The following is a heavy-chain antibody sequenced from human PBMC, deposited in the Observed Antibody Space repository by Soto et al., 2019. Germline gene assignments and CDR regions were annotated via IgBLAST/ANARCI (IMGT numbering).Heavy chain of an antibody. CDR2: IYYSGST. V-gene: IGHV4-61*01. D-gene: IGHD5-18*01. Sequence: QVQLQESDPGLVKPSETLSLTCTVSGGSVSSSRYCWGGIRQPPGKGLEWIGYIYYSGSTSYNPSLKSRVTISQDTSKNQFSLRLRSVTAADTAVYYCARLDTALDYWGQGTLVTVSS. J-gene: IGHJ4*02. CDR3: ARLDTALDY. CDR1: GGSVSSSRYC.